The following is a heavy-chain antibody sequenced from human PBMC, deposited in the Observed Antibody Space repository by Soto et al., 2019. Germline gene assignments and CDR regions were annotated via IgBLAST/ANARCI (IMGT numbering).Heavy chain of an antibody. CDR2: IYYSGST. J-gene: IGHJ3*02. CDR3: ASSLFTREVAGRHAFDI. CDR1: GGIISRSRYY. D-gene: IGHD2-2*01. Sequence: SENLCHPYSVSGGIISRSRYYWGWIRQPPGKGLEWIGSIYYSGSTYYNPSLKSRVTISVDTSKNQFSLKLSSVTAADTAVYYCASSLFTREVAGRHAFDIWGQGTIVTV. V-gene: IGHV4-39*01.